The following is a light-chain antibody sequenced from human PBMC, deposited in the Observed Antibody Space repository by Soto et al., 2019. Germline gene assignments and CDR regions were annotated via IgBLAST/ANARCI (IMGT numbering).Light chain of an antibody. V-gene: IGKV3-20*01. CDR2: DAS. CDR1: QTITNNY. CDR3: QQCAFSPRT. J-gene: IGKJ1*01. Sequence: EIVLTQSPGTLSLSPGERATLSCRASQTITNNYLAWYQQKPGQAPRLLIVDASDRATGIPDRFSGSGSGTDFTLTISRLEPEDFAVYYCQQCAFSPRTFGQGTKVEIK.